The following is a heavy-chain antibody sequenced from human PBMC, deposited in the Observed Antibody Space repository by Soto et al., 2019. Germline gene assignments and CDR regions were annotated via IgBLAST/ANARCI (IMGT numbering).Heavy chain of an antibody. CDR3: ATTQLMVYAAFDY. J-gene: IGHJ4*02. CDR1: GYTFTSYY. D-gene: IGHD2-8*01. V-gene: IGHV1-46*01. CDR2: INPSGGST. Sequence: QVQLVQSGAEVKKPGASVKVSCKASGYTFTSYYMHWVRQAPGQRLEWVGIINPSGGSTSYAQKFQGRVTTTRDTSTSTVYMELSSLRSEDTAVYYCATTQLMVYAAFDYWGQGTLVTVSS.